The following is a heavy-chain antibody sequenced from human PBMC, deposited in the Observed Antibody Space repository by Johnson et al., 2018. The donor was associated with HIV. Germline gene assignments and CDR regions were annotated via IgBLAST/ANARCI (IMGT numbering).Heavy chain of an antibody. CDR1: GITVGTNY. J-gene: IGHJ3*02. V-gene: IGHV3-11*04. D-gene: IGHD7-27*01. CDR2: ISSSGSTI. CDR3: AKDRGTGDDACDI. Sequence: QVQLVESGGGLVQPGGSLRLSCAASGITVGTNYMSWIRQAPGKGLEWVSYISSSGSTIYYADSVKGRFTISRDNAKNSLYLQMKSLRAEDTAVYYCAKDRGTGDDACDIWGQGTMVTVSS.